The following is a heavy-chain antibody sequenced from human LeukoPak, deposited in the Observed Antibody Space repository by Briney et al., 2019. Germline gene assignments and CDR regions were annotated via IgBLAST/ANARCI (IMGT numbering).Heavy chain of an antibody. CDR3: ARVGLNYGGNSMWAFDI. Sequence: QPGRSLRLSCAASGFTFSSYAMHWVRQAPGEGLEWVAVISYDGSNKYYADSVKGRFTISRDNSKNTLYLQMNSLRAEDTAVYYCARVGLNYGGNSMWAFDIWGQGTMVTVSS. CDR2: ISYDGSNK. CDR1: GFTFSSYA. D-gene: IGHD4-23*01. V-gene: IGHV3-30-3*01. J-gene: IGHJ3*02.